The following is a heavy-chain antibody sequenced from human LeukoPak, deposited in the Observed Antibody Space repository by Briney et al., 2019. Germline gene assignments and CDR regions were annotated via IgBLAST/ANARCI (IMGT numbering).Heavy chain of an antibody. D-gene: IGHD2-2*01. J-gene: IGHJ6*02. Sequence: SQTLSLTYTVSGGSISSGGYYWSWIRQPPGKGLEWIGYIYHSGSTYYNPSLKSRVTISVDTSKNQFSLKLSSVTAADTAVYYCARKPAATGYYYYGMDVWGQGTTVTVSS. CDR1: GGSISSGGYY. CDR3: ARKPAATGYYYYGMDV. V-gene: IGHV4-30-2*05. CDR2: IYHSGST.